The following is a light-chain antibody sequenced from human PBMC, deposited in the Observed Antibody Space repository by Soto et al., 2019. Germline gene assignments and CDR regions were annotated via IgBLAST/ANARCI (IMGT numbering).Light chain of an antibody. J-gene: IGKJ5*01. CDR3: MQGTHWPLT. CDR2: KVS. Sequence: DVVMTQSPLSLPVTLGQPASISCRSSQRLVFDDGNTYLNWFHQRPGQSPRRLIYKVSKRDSGVPDRFSGSGSGTDFTLKISRVEAEDVGVYYCMQGTHWPLTFGQGTRLEIK. V-gene: IGKV2-30*01. CDR1: QRLVFDDGNTY.